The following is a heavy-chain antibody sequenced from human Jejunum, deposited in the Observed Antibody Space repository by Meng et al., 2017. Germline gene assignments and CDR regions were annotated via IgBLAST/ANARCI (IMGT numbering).Heavy chain of an antibody. CDR1: GFTFSSYA. V-gene: IGHV3-23*01. Sequence: GESLKISCAASGFTFSSYAMSWVRQAPGKGLEWVSTISDSGVSTYDADSVKGRFTISRDNSKNTLSLQLSSLRAEDTAIYSCAKTYGAKSYFDYWGQGTLVTVSS. J-gene: IGHJ4*02. CDR3: AKTYGAKSYFDY. D-gene: IGHD2-21*01. CDR2: ISDSGVST.